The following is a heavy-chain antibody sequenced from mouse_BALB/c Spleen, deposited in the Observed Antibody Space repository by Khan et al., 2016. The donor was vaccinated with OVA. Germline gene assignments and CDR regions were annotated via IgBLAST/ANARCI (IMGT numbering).Heavy chain of an antibody. J-gene: IGHJ3*01. V-gene: IGHV2-2*02. CDR2: IWSGGST. D-gene: IGHD4-1*01. CDR3: ASELGGFAY. Sequence: VELVESGPGLVQPSQSLSITCTVSGFSLTNYGVHWVRQSPEKGLEWLGVIWSGGSTDYNVAFISRLSISKDNSKSQVFFKMNSLQANDTAIYYCASELGGFAYWGQGTLVTVSA. CDR1: GFSLTNYG.